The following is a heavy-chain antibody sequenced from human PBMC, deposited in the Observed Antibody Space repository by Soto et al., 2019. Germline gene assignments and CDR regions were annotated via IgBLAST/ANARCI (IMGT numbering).Heavy chain of an antibody. V-gene: IGHV1-3*01. Sequence: QVQLVQSGAELRQPGASVKVSCKASGYTFTTYAIHWVRQAPGQWLEWMGWINGGSGETEYLQKLQGRVTLTRDTSATTAYMELSSLTSEDTAVYYCARREPNSRYGFDIWGQGTMVTVSS. D-gene: IGHD6-13*01. J-gene: IGHJ3*02. CDR2: INGGSGET. CDR3: ARREPNSRYGFDI. CDR1: GYTFTTYA.